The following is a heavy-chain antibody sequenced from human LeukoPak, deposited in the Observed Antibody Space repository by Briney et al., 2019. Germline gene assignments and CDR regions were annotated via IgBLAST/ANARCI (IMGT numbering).Heavy chain of an antibody. CDR1: GFTFSRYS. J-gene: IGHJ4*02. Sequence: GGSLRLSCAASGFTFSRYSMNWVRQAPGKGLEWVSSISHSGYDIYYADSVKGRFTISRDNAKNSLSLQMNNLRIDDTAVYYCANHLACGSTSCPSFDHWSQGTLVTVSS. V-gene: IGHV3-21*01. D-gene: IGHD2-2*01. CDR2: ISHSGYDI. CDR3: ANHLACGSTSCPSFDH.